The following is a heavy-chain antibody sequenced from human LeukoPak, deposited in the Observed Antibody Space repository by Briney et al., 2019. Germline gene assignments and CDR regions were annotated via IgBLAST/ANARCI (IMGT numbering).Heavy chain of an antibody. CDR3: ARGSYDSSDFEYFHH. Sequence: ASVKVSCKASGYTFTGYYMHWVRQAPGQGLEWMGWINPNSGDTNYAQKFQGRVTMTRDTSISTAYMELSRLTPDDTAFYYCARGSYDSSDFEYFHHWGQGALLTVSS. CDR2: INPNSGDT. CDR1: GYTFTGYY. D-gene: IGHD3-22*01. J-gene: IGHJ1*01. V-gene: IGHV1-2*02.